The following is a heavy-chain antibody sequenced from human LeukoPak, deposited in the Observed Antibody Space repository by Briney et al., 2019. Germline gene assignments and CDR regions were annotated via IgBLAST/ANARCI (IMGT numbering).Heavy chain of an antibody. V-gene: IGHV1-69*13. J-gene: IGHJ6*02. CDR3: ARPYDSRGYTYGVDV. CDR2: IIPIFGTA. CDR1: GGTFSSYA. Sequence: ASVKVSCKASGGTFSSYAISWVRQAPGQGLEWMGGIIPIFGTANYAQKFQGRVTITADESTSTAYMELSSLRSEDTAVYYCARPYDSRGYTYGVDVWGQGTTVTVS. D-gene: IGHD3-22*01.